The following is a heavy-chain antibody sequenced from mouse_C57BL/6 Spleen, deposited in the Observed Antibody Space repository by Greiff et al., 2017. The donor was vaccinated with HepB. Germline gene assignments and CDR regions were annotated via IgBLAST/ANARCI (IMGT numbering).Heavy chain of an antibody. V-gene: IGHV5-4*01. Sequence: EVQVVESGGGLVKPGGSLKLSCAASGFTFSSYAMSWVRQTPEKRLEWVATISDGGSYTYYPDNVKGRFTISRDNAKNNLYLQMSHLKSEDTAMYYCARAGDETWFAYWGQGTLVTVSA. CDR3: ARAGDETWFAY. D-gene: IGHD4-1*01. J-gene: IGHJ3*01. CDR1: GFTFSSYA. CDR2: ISDGGSYT.